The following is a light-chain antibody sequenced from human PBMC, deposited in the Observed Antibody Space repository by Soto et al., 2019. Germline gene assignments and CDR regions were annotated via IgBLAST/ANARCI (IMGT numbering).Light chain of an antibody. CDR1: QAVSSIL. V-gene: IGKV3-20*01. CDR3: QQHGPSPI. Sequence: EVVLKQSPGTLSLSPGDRATLSCRASQAVSSILLAWYQQKPGQAPRLLIYGASSRATGIPDRFSGGGSGTDFTLNVSRLEHEDFAVYYCQQHGPSPIFGGGTKGEIK. J-gene: IGKJ4*01. CDR2: GAS.